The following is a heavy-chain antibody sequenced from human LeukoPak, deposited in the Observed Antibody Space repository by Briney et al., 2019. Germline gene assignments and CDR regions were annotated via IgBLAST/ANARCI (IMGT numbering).Heavy chain of an antibody. D-gene: IGHD2-21*01. J-gene: IGHJ4*02. V-gene: IGHV4-4*07. CDR3: ARAPSGCGGTCAFDS. CDR2: IYTDGST. CDR1: GGSISNSF. Sequence: WETLSLTCTVSGGSISNSFWSWIRQPAGKGLEWIGRIYTDGSTNSDPSLRSRLTMSLDTSKNQFSLKLTSVTAADTAVYFCARAPSGCGGTCAFDSWGQGTRVTVSS.